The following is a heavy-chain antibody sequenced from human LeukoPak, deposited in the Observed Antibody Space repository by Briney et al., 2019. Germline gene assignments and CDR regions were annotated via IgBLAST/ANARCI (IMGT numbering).Heavy chain of an antibody. CDR3: ARDLYYDSSGYYSY. Sequence: PGGSLRLSCAASGFTFDDYGMSWVRQAPGKGLEWVSGINWNGGSTGYADSVKGRFTISRDNAKNSLYLQMNSLRAEDTAVYYCARDLYYDSSGYYSYWGQGTLVTVSS. CDR2: INWNGGST. CDR1: GFTFDDYG. J-gene: IGHJ4*02. V-gene: IGHV3-20*04. D-gene: IGHD3-22*01.